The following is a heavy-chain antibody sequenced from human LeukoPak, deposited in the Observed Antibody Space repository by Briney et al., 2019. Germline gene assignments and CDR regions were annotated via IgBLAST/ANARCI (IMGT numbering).Heavy chain of an antibody. V-gene: IGHV3-66*01. CDR3: AKLSTSSGTDY. D-gene: IGHD6-19*01. CDR2: IFSGGST. Sequence: PGGSLRLSCAASGLSVSNNYMSWVRQAPGMGLEWVSVIFSGGSTYYADSVKGRFSISRDNSKNTVYFQMNSLRAEDTAVYYCAKLSTSSGTDYWGQGTLVTVSS. CDR1: GLSVSNNY. J-gene: IGHJ4*02.